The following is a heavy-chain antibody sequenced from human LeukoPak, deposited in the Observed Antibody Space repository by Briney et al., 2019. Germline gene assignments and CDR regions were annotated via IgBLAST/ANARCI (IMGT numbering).Heavy chain of an antibody. Sequence: GGSLRLSCVDSGSTFSTYAMTWVRQAPGKGLEWVSAISGSGGSTYYADSVKGRFTISRDNSKNTLYLQMNSLRAEDTAVYYCAKAATTVTPWWFDPWGQGTLVTVSS. V-gene: IGHV3-23*01. J-gene: IGHJ5*02. D-gene: IGHD4-11*01. CDR3: AKAATTVTPWWFDP. CDR2: ISGSGGST. CDR1: GSTFSTYA.